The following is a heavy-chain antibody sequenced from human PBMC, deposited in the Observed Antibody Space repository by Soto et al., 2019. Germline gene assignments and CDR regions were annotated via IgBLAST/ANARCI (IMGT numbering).Heavy chain of an antibody. CDR2: ISGRGVST. CDR1: GFTFSNYA. Sequence: GGSLRLSCAASGFTFSNYAMSWVRQAPGKGLEWVSGISGRGVSTYYADSVKGRFTISRDNSKNTLYLQMNSLRAEDTAVYYYAKDGEQLAQPHNSFDYWGQGTLVTVSS. V-gene: IGHV3-23*01. J-gene: IGHJ4*02. CDR3: AKDGEQLAQPHNSFDY. D-gene: IGHD6-13*01.